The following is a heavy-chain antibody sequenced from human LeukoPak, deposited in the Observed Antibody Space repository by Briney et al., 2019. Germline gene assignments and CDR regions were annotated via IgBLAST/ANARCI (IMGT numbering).Heavy chain of an antibody. CDR1: GFTFSSYT. CDR3: ARGVELTGYSDY. J-gene: IGHJ4*02. CDR2: ITSSSSYI. Sequence: GGSLRLSCAASGFTFSSYTMNWVRQAPGKGLEWVSSITSSSSYIYYADSVKGRFTISRDNAKNSLYLQMNSLRAEDTAVYYCARGVELTGYSDYWGRGTLVTVSS. V-gene: IGHV3-21*01. D-gene: IGHD3-9*01.